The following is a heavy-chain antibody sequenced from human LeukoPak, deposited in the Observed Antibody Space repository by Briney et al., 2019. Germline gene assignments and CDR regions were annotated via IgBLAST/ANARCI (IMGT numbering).Heavy chain of an antibody. CDR2: ISSSSSYI. Sequence: GGSLRLSCAASGFTFSSYSMNWVRQAPGKGLEWVSSISSSSSYIYYADSVKGRFTISRDNAKNSLYLQMNSLRAEDTAVYYCARVTGTDDAFDIWGQGTMVTVSS. CDR3: ARVTGTDDAFDI. D-gene: IGHD1-7*01. CDR1: GFTFSSYS. V-gene: IGHV3-21*01. J-gene: IGHJ3*02.